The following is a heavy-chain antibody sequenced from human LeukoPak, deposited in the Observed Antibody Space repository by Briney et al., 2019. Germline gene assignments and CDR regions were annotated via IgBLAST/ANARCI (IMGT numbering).Heavy chain of an antibody. Sequence: SETLSLTWTVAGGAISSYYWSWTRQPPVNGLEWLGDIYYSGSTNYNPSLKSRVTISVDTSKNQFSLKLSSVTAADTAVYYCARHDYGDYVGYWGQGTLVTVSS. V-gene: IGHV4-59*08. J-gene: IGHJ4*02. CDR2: IYYSGST. D-gene: IGHD4-17*01. CDR3: ARHDYGDYVGY. CDR1: GGAISSYY.